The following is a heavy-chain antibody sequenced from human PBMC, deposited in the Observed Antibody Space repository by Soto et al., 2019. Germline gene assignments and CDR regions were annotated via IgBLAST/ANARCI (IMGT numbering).Heavy chain of an antibody. CDR2: IIPVFGKA. Sequence: QVQLVQSGAEVREPGSSVKVSCMASGGTFSTSAMNWVRQAPGQGLEWVGGIIPVFGKATYAQNFEGRVTITADGSTTTAYMELSRLRSEDSAVYYCATQLTGDLDFWGQGTLVIVS. CDR3: ATQLTGDLDF. J-gene: IGHJ4*02. V-gene: IGHV1-69*12. D-gene: IGHD7-27*01. CDR1: GGTFSTSA.